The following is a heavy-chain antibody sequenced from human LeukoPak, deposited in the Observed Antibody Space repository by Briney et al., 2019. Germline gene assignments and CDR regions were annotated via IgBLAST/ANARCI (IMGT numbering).Heavy chain of an antibody. CDR2: INHSGST. CDR1: GFTFSSYW. D-gene: IGHD3-10*01. CDR3: ARGRSLLWFGALSGDQYWFDP. Sequence: PGGSLRLSCAASGFTFSSYWMSWIRQPPGKGLEWIGEINHSGSTNYNPSLKSRVTISVDTSKNQFSLKLSSVTAADTAVYYCARGRSLLWFGALSGDQYWFDPWGQGPLVTVSS. V-gene: IGHV4-34*01. J-gene: IGHJ5*02.